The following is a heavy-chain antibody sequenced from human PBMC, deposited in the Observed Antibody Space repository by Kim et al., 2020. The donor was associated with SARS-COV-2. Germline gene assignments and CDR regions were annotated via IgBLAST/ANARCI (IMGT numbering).Heavy chain of an antibody. CDR1: GASIGTDY. CDR3: ARLPDINGWPFDY. V-gene: IGHV4-59*08. Sequence: SETLSLTCTIPGASIGTDYWTWIRQSPGRGLEWIGYIFYTGKTSYNPSLRSRVSLSLDTSRNQFSLRLNSVTAADTAVYFCARLPDINGWPFDYWAQGT. D-gene: IGHD6-19*01. J-gene: IGHJ4*02. CDR2: IFYTGKT.